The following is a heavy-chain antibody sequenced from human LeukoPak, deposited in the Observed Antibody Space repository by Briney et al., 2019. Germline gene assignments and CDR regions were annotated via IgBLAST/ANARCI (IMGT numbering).Heavy chain of an antibody. CDR1: GGSFSGYY. CDR3: ARGGYCSSTSCYPFDY. J-gene: IGHJ4*02. CDR2: INHSGST. Sequence: PSETLSLTCAVYGGSFSGYYWSWIRQPPGKRLEWIGEINHSGSTNYNPSLKSRVTISVDTSKNQFSLKLSSVTAADTAVYYCARGGYCSSTSCYPFDYWGQGTLVTVSS. D-gene: IGHD2-2*01. V-gene: IGHV4-34*01.